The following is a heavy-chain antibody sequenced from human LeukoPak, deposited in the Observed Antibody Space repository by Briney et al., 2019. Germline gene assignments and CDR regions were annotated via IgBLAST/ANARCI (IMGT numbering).Heavy chain of an antibody. CDR2: INPNSDGT. CDR1: GYTFTGYY. Sequence: ASVTVSCKASGYTFTGYYMHWVRQAPGQGLEWMGWINPNSDGTNHAQKYQGRVTMNRDTSKRTAYMKLNRLRSDDTAVYYCAREVVPHAGDYWGQGTLVTVSS. V-gene: IGHV1-2*02. J-gene: IGHJ4*02. CDR3: AREVVPHAGDY. D-gene: IGHD2-2*01.